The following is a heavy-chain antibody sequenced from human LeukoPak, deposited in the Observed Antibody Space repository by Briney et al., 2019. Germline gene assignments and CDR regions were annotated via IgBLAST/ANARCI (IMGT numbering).Heavy chain of an antibody. CDR2: IIPILGIA. V-gene: IGHV1-69*04. CDR3: ARGDSPTYYYDSSGYSAYDY. J-gene: IGHJ4*02. CDR1: GGTFSSYA. D-gene: IGHD3-22*01. Sequence: SVKVSCKASGGTFSSYAISWVRQAPGQGLEWMGRIIPILGIANYAQKFQGRVTITADKSTSTAYMELSSLRSEDTAVYYCARGDSPTYYYDSSGYSAYDYWGQGTLVTVSS.